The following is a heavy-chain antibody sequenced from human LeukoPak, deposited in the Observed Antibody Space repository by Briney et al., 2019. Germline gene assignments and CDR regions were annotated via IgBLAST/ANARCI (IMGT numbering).Heavy chain of an antibody. J-gene: IGHJ4*02. Sequence: GGSLRLSCTASKFTFSHYGMQWVRQAPGKGLEWVAVISPDGSIKVYADSVKGRFTLSRDNSINTVDLQMNSLRAEDTAVYYCVKEYHSRGFGAYFDYWGQGTLVTVSS. CDR3: VKEYHSRGFGAYFDY. D-gene: IGHD3-3*01. CDR1: KFTFSHYG. CDR2: ISPDGSIK. V-gene: IGHV3-30*18.